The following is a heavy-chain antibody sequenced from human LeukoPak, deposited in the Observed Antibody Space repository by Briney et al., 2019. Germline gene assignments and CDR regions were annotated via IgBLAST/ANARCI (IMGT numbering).Heavy chain of an antibody. D-gene: IGHD6-6*01. CDR3: ARGPIAACPGGDAFDI. V-gene: IGHV5-51*01. CDR1: GYSFTSYW. J-gene: IGHJ3*02. CDR2: IYPGDSDT. Sequence: GESLKISCKGSGYSFTSYWIGWVRQMPGKGLEWMGIIYPGDSDTRYSPSFQGQVTISADKSISTAYLQWSSLKASDTAMYYCARGPIAACPGGDAFDIWGQGTMVTVSS.